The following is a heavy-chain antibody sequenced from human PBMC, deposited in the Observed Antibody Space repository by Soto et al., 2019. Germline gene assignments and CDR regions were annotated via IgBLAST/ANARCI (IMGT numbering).Heavy chain of an antibody. CDR2: IGTAGDT. CDR1: GFTFSIYD. D-gene: IGHD3-10*01. CDR3: ARAMGSYGSGSFDY. Sequence: GGSLRLSCAASGFTFSIYDMHWVRQATGKGLEWVSAIGTAGDTYYPGSVKGRFTISRENAKNSLYLQMNSLRAGDTAVYYCARAMGSYGSGSFDYWGQGTLVTVSS. J-gene: IGHJ4*02. V-gene: IGHV3-13*04.